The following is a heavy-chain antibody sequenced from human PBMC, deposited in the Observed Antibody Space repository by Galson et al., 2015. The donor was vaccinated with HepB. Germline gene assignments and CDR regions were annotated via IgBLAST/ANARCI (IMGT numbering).Heavy chain of an antibody. CDR1: GYTFTSYG. CDR3: ARAESPLWEPAGRY. Sequence: SVKVSCKASGYTFTSYGISWVRQAPGQGLEWMGWISAYNGNTNYAQKLQGRVTMTTDTSTSTAYMELRSLRSDDTAVYYCARAESPLWEPAGRYWGQGTLVTVSS. D-gene: IGHD1-26*01. CDR2: ISAYNGNT. J-gene: IGHJ4*02. V-gene: IGHV1-18*01.